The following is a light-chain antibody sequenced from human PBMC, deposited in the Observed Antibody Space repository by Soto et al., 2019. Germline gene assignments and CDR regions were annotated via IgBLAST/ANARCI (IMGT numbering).Light chain of an antibody. Sequence: EIVMTQSPATLSVSPGESATLSCRASQSVSGNLAWYQQKPGQAPRLLIYGASTRATGIPARFSGSGSGTEFTLTISSLQSEDFAVYYCRQYNNWPPLTFGGGTKVEIK. J-gene: IGKJ4*01. CDR2: GAS. CDR1: QSVSGN. CDR3: RQYNNWPPLT. V-gene: IGKV3-15*01.